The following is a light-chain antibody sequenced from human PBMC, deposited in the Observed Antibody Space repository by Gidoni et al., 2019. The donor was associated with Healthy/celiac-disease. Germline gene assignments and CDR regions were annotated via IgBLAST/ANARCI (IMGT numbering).Light chain of an antibody. Sequence: SYELTQPPPVSVSPGQTARITCSGDALPKQYAYWYQQKPGQAPVLVIYKDSERPSGIPERFSGSSSGTTVTLTISGVQAEDEADYYCQSADSSGTYPVFGGGTKLTVL. CDR2: KDS. V-gene: IGLV3-25*03. CDR1: ALPKQY. CDR3: QSADSSGTYPV. J-gene: IGLJ3*02.